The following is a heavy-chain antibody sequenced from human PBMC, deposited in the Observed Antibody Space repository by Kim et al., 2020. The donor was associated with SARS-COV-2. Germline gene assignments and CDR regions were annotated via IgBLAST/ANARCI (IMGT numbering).Heavy chain of an antibody. CDR2: INPNSGGT. CDR1: GYTFTGYY. J-gene: IGHJ6*02. CDR3: ARVLEYSSSSGGMDV. Sequence: ASVKVSCKASGYTFTGYYMHWVRQALGQGLEWMGRINPNSGGTNYAQKFQGRVTMTRDTSISTAYMELSRLRSDDTAVYYCARVLEYSSSSGGMDVWGQGTTVTVSS. D-gene: IGHD6-6*01. V-gene: IGHV1-2*06.